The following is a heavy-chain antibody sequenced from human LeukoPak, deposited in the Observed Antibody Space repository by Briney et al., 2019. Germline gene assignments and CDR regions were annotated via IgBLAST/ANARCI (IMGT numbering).Heavy chain of an antibody. V-gene: IGHV4-34*01. CDR3: AREWFGESFDC. CDR2: INHSGST. Sequence: SETLSLTCAVYGGSFSGYYWSWIRQPPGKGLEWIGEINHSGSTNYNPSLKSRVTISVDTSKNQFSLKLSSVTAADTAVYYCAREWFGESFDCWGQGTLVTVSS. D-gene: IGHD3-10*01. J-gene: IGHJ4*02. CDR1: GGSFSGYY.